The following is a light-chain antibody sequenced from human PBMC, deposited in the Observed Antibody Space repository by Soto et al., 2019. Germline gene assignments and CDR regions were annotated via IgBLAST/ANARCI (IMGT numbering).Light chain of an antibody. Sequence: EIVWTQSPGTLSLSPGERATLSCRASPSVSSSYLAWSAQNPGQAPRLLIYGASSRATGIPDRFSGSGSGTDFTLTISRLQPEDFAVDYCQQYSSSRTFGQGTKVDIK. CDR2: GAS. J-gene: IGKJ1*01. V-gene: IGKV3-20*01. CDR1: PSVSSSY. CDR3: QQYSSSRT.